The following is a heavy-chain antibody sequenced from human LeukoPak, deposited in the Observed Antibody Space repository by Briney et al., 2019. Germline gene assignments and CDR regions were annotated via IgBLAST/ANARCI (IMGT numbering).Heavy chain of an antibody. CDR1: GFTFSNAW. CDR3: TTDRSVAPHQDFDY. D-gene: IGHD6-19*01. V-gene: IGHV3-15*01. CDR2: IKSKTDGGTT. J-gene: IGHJ4*02. Sequence: GGSLRLSCAASGFTFSNAWMSRVRQAPGKGLEWVGRIKSKTDGGTTDYAAPVKGRFTISRDDSKNTLYLQMNSLKTEDTAVYYCTTDRSVAPHQDFDYWGQGTLVTVSS.